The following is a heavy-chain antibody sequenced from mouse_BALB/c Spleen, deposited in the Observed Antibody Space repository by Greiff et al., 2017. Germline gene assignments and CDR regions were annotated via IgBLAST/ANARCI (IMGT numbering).Heavy chain of an antibody. CDR2: IWRDEGT. D-gene: IGHD6-1*01. Sequence: VKLQESGPDLVAPSQSLSITCTVSGFSLTSYGVHWVRQPPGKGLEWLVVIWRDEGTTNNSAHKSRLSSITDNSKSQVFLKMNSIQTDDTAMYYCAGHYVGRALDAMDDWGQGTSVTVSS. CDR3: AGHYVGRALDAMDD. CDR1: GFSLTSYG. V-gene: IGHV2-6-2*01. J-gene: IGHJ4*01.